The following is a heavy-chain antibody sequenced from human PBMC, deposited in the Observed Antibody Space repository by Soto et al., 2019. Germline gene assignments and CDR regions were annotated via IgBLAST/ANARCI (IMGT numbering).Heavy chain of an antibody. CDR3: DSLLAARPGFVY. V-gene: IGHV4-30-4*01. D-gene: IGHD6-6*01. J-gene: IGHJ4*02. CDR1: GGSISSGDYY. CDR2: IYYSGST. Sequence: QVQLQESGPGLVKPSQTLSLTCTVSGGSISSGDYYWSWIRQPPGKGLEWIGYIYYSGSTYYNPSVKSRVNISVDTSKNQFSRKLSSVTAADTAVYSCDSLLAARPGFVYWGQGTLVTVSS.